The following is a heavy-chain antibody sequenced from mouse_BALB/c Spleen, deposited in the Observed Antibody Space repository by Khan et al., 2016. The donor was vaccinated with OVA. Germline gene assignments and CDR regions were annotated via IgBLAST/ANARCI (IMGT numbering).Heavy chain of an antibody. CDR2: ISTGGDYT. CDR3: ARKGYYTMDS. V-gene: IGHV5-6*01. J-gene: IGHJ4*01. CDR1: GFTFSYYG. Sequence: EVKLVESGGDLLKPGGSLKLSCAASGFTFSYYGMSWVRQTPDKRLEWVATISTGGDYTYYPDSVKGRFTISRDNAKNTLYLQMSSLKSEDTAMYYCARKGYYTMDSWGQGSSVTVSS.